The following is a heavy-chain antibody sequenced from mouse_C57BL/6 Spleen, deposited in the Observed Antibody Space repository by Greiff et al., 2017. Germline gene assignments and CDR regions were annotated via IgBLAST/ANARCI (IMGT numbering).Heavy chain of an antibody. CDR3: TRSDSSYWYFDV. CDR1: GYTFTDYE. Sequence: VQLQESGAELVRPGASVTLSCKASGYTFTDYEMHWVKQTPVHGLEWIGAIDPETGGTAYNQKFKGKAILTADKSSSTAYMELRSLTSEDSAVYYCTRSDSSYWYFDVWGTGTTVTVSS. D-gene: IGHD1-1*01. CDR2: IDPETGGT. V-gene: IGHV1-15*01. J-gene: IGHJ1*03.